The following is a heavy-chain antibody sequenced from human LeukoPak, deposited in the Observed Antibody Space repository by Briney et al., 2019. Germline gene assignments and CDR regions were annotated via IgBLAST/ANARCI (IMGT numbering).Heavy chain of an antibody. CDR2: IYYSGST. D-gene: IGHD2/OR15-2a*01. Sequence: SETLSLTCTVSGGSISSYYWGWIRQPPGKGLEWIGSIYYSGSTYYNPSLKSRVTISVDTSKNQFSLKLSSVTAADTAVYYCARVSEGWFDPWGQGTLVTVSS. CDR3: ARVSEGWFDP. J-gene: IGHJ5*02. CDR1: GGSISSYY. V-gene: IGHV4-39*07.